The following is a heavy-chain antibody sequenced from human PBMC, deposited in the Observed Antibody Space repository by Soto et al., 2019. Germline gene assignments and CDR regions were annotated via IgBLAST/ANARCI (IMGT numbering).Heavy chain of an antibody. Sequence: GASVKVSCKASGGTFSSYAISWVRQAPGQGLEWMGGIIPIFGTANYAQKFQGRVTITADKSTSTAYMELSSLRSEDTAVYYCASRYYYDSSGYYSYFDHWGQGTLVTVSS. V-gene: IGHV1-69*06. CDR3: ASRYYYDSSGYYSYFDH. CDR1: GGTFSSYA. CDR2: IIPIFGTA. J-gene: IGHJ4*02. D-gene: IGHD3-22*01.